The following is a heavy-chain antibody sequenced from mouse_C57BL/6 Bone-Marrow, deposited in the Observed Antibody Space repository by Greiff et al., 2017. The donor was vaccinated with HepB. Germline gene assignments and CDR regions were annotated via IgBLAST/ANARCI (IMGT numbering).Heavy chain of an antibody. Sequence: EVMLVESGGGLVKPGGSLKLSCAASGFTFSSYTMSWVRQTPEKRLEWVATISGGGGNTYYPDSVKGRFTISRDNAKNTLYLQMSSLRSEDTALYYCARPYYDYDGAWFAYWGQGTLVTVSA. V-gene: IGHV5-9*01. CDR1: GFTFSSYT. D-gene: IGHD2-4*01. CDR2: ISGGGGNT. CDR3: ARPYYDYDGAWFAY. J-gene: IGHJ3*01.